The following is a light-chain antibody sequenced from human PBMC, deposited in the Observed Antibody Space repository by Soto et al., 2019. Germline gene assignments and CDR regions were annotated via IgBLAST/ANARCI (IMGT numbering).Light chain of an antibody. Sequence: AIRMTQSPSSLSASTGDRVTITCRASQGITSYLAWYQQKPGKAPKLLIYAASTLQSGVPSRFSGSGSGTDFTLTISCLQSEDFATYYCQQYYSYPPYTFGPGTKLEIK. V-gene: IGKV1-8*01. CDR2: AAS. CDR1: QGITSY. J-gene: IGKJ2*01. CDR3: QQYYSYPPYT.